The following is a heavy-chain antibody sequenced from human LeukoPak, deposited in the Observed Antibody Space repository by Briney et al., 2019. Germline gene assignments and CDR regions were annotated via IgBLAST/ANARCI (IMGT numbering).Heavy chain of an antibody. CDR2: ITSSGSGV. Sequence: GGSLRLSCAASGFTFSTYEMNWVRQAPGKGLEWLSYITSSGSGVHYADSVKGRFTISRDNAENSLYLQMDSLRDEDTAVYYCAREDDDWGPNTLDVWGQGTVVTVSS. CDR3: AREDDDWGPNTLDV. J-gene: IGHJ3*01. D-gene: IGHD7-27*01. CDR1: GFTFSTYE. V-gene: IGHV3-48*03.